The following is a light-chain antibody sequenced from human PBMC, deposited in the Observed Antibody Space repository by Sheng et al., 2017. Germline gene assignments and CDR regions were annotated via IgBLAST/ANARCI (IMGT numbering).Light chain of an antibody. CDR1: QSVSSSY. J-gene: IGKJ4*01. CDR2: GAS. Sequence: EIVLTQSPGTLSLSPGERATLSCRASQSVSSSYLAWYQQKPGQAPRLLIYGASSRATGIPDRFSGSGSGTDFTLTISSLEPEDFAVYYCQXRYKWPPLTFGGGTKVEIK. V-gene: IGKV3D-20*02. CDR3: QXRYKWPPLT.